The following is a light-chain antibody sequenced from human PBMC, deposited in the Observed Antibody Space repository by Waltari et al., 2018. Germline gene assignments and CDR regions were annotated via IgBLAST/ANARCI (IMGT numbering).Light chain of an antibody. CDR1: QDINNW. CDR3: QKADSFPPYT. CDR2: AAS. V-gene: IGKV1-12*01. J-gene: IGKJ2*01. Sequence: DIQMTQSPSSVSASVGDTVTITCRARQDINNWLAWFQQKTGKTPKPLISAASSLRSGVPSRFSGSGFGTDFTLTISNLQPEDFAIYYCQKADSFPPYTFGQGTKVEIQ.